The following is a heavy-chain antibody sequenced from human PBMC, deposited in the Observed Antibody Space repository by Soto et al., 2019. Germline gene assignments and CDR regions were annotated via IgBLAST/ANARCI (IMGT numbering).Heavy chain of an antibody. D-gene: IGHD6-19*01. CDR1: GFSLSSYW. CDR3: ARDADASGWYHYGMDV. V-gene: IGHV3-7*01. CDR2: IKQDGSEK. J-gene: IGHJ6*02. Sequence: PGGSLRLSCAASGFSLSSYWMKWVRQAPGKGLEWVANIKQDGSEKYYVDSVKGRFFISRDNAKNSLYLQVNSLRAEDTAVYYCARDADASGWYHYGMDVWGQGTMVTVSS.